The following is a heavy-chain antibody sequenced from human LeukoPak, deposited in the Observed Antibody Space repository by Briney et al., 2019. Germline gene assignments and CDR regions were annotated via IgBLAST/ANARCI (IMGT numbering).Heavy chain of an antibody. J-gene: IGHJ6*02. V-gene: IGHV3-64*01. CDR1: GFTFSSYA. CDR2: ISSNGGST. D-gene: IGHD3-22*01. Sequence: GGSLRLSCAASGFTFSSYAMHWVRQAPGKGLEYVSAISSNGGSTYYANSVKGRFTISRDNSKNTLYLQMGSLRAEDMAVYYCARDQVVDTYYYGLDFWGQGTTVTVSS. CDR3: ARDQVVDTYYYGLDF.